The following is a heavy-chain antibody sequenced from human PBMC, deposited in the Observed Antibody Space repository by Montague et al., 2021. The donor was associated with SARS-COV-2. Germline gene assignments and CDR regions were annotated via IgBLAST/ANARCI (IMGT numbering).Heavy chain of an antibody. CDR1: GGSISGYY. J-gene: IGHJ6*02. Sequence: SETLSLTCTVSGGSISGYYWSWIRQPPEKGLEWIGYIYYSGSTKYNPFLESRVTVSVDRSKNQVSLKLSSVTAADTAVYYCARLLRSCTNGVCRTYYYYAMDVWGQGTTVTVSS. CDR3: ARLLRSCTNGVCRTYYYYAMDV. V-gene: IGHV4-59*01. D-gene: IGHD2-8*01. CDR2: IYYSGST.